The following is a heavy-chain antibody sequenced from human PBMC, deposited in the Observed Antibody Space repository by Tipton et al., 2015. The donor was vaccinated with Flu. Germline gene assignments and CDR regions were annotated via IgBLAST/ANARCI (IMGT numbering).Heavy chain of an antibody. CDR2: VWYDGSKT. CDR1: GLTFSKNI. D-gene: IGHD6-19*01. Sequence: SLRLSCAASGLTFSKNIMHWVRQSPGKGLEWVALVWYDGSKTYYGDSVKGRFTISRDNPKNTLYLQMNSLRAEDTAVYYCVREKVAVAVPFDNWGQGTLVTVSS. V-gene: IGHV3-33*01. CDR3: VREKVAVAVPFDN. J-gene: IGHJ4*02.